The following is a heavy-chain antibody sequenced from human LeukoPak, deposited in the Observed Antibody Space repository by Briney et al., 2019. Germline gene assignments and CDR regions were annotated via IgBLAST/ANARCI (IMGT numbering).Heavy chain of an antibody. V-gene: IGHV4-30-4*01. CDR1: GGSISSGDNY. CDR3: VRDLSHYYDSSGDGAFDI. J-gene: IGHJ3*02. CDR2: IYYSGST. Sequence: PSETLSLTCTVSGGSISSGDNYWSWIRQPPGKGLEWIGYIYYSGSTYYNPSLKSRVTISVDTSKNQFSLKLSSVTAADTAVYYSVRDLSHYYDSSGDGAFDIWGQGTMVTVSS. D-gene: IGHD3-22*01.